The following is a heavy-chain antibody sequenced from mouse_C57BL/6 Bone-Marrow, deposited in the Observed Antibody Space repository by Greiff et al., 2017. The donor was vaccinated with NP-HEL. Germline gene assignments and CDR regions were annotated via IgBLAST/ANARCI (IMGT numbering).Heavy chain of an antibody. D-gene: IGHD1-1*01. V-gene: IGHV5-12*01. CDR2: ISNGGGST. Sequence: EVQRVESGGGLVQPGGSLKLSCAASGFTFSDYYMYWVRQTPEKRLEWVAYISNGGGSTYYPDTVKGRFTISRDNAKNTLYLQMSRLKSEDTAMYYCARGDYGSSPYFDYWGQGTTLTVSS. CDR3: ARGDYGSSPYFDY. CDR1: GFTFSDYY. J-gene: IGHJ2*01.